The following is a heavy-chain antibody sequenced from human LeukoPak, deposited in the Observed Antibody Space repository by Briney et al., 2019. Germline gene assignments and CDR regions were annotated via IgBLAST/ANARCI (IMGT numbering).Heavy chain of an antibody. J-gene: IGHJ4*02. Sequence: GGSLRLSCAASGFMFTHHGMHWVRQAPGKGLEWVAVIWSDGTNKFYSDSVKGRFTTSRDNSKRTLYLQMSNLRAEDTAVYYCAKNWGPGMAFYESWGQGTQVTVSS. CDR2: IWSDGTNK. V-gene: IGHV3-33*06. CDR1: GFMFTHHG. D-gene: IGHD5-18*01. CDR3: AKNWGPGMAFYES.